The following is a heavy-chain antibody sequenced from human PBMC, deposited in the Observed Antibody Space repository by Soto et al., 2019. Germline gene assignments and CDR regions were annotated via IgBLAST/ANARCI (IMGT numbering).Heavy chain of an antibody. Sequence: QVQLVQSGAEVKKPGSSVKVSCKASGGTFSNYAISWVRQAPGQGVEWLGGITRIFGTRTYAQRLQGRVTITADEPSTTARMELSSLRSEDTAVYYCARVITVTPVGYYGMDVWGQGTTVTVSS. V-gene: IGHV1-69*01. CDR1: GGTFSNYA. D-gene: IGHD4-4*01. CDR2: ITRIFGTR. J-gene: IGHJ6*02. CDR3: ARVITVTPVGYYGMDV.